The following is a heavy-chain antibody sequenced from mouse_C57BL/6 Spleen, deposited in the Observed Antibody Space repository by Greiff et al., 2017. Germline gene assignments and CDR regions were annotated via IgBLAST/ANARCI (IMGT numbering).Heavy chain of an antibody. J-gene: IGHJ4*01. V-gene: IGHV14-3*01. CDR2: IDPANGNP. CDR3: ARREDYYSSRYAMDY. Sequence: VQLQQSVAELVRPGASVKLSCTASGFNIKNTYMHWVKQRPEQGLGWIGRIDPANGNPKYAPTFPGKATITADTSSNTAYLQLSSLTSEDTAIYYCARREDYYSSRYAMDYWGQGTSVTVSS. CDR1: GFNIKNTY. D-gene: IGHD1-1*01.